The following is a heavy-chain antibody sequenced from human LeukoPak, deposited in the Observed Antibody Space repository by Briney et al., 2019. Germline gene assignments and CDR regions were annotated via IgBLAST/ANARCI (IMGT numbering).Heavy chain of an antibody. CDR2: INHSGST. J-gene: IGHJ4*02. Sequence: SETLSLTCAVYGGSFSGYYWSWIRQPPGKGLEWIGEINHSGSTNYNPSLKSRVTISVDTSKNQFSLKLSSVTAAGTAVYYCAGGVSIVVVVAATPYFDYWGQGTLVTVSS. V-gene: IGHV4-34*01. CDR3: AGGVSIVVVVAATPYFDY. D-gene: IGHD2-15*01. CDR1: GGSFSGYY.